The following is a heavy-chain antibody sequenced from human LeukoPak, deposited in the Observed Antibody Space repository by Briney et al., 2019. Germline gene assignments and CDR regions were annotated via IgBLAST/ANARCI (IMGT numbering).Heavy chain of an antibody. V-gene: IGHV4-59*01. CDR1: GGSISSYY. CDR2: IYYSGST. J-gene: IGHJ4*02. Sequence: PSETLSLTCTVSGGSISSYYWSWIRQPPGKGLEWIGYIYYSGSTNYNPSLKSRVTISVATSKNQFSLKLSSVTAADTAVYYCAGRGYSYGYDYWGQGTLVTVSS. CDR3: AGRGYSYGYDY. D-gene: IGHD5-18*01.